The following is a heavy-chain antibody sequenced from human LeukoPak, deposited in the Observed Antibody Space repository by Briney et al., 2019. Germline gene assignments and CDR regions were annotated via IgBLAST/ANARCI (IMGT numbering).Heavy chain of an antibody. V-gene: IGHV3-23*01. Sequence: PGGSLRLSCAASGFTFSSYAMSWVRQAPGKGLEWVSAISGSGGSTYYADSVKGRFTISRDNAKNSLYLQMSSLRADDTAVYYCATITRGMPVDYWGQGTLVTVSS. D-gene: IGHD5-24*01. CDR3: ATITRGMPVDY. J-gene: IGHJ4*02. CDR2: ISGSGGST. CDR1: GFTFSSYA.